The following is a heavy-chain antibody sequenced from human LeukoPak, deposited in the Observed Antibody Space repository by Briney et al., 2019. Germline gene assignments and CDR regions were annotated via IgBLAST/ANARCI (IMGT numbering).Heavy chain of an antibody. V-gene: IGHV4-34*01. D-gene: IGHD3-3*01. CDR2: INHSGST. CDR1: GGSFSGYY. J-gene: IGHJ6*02. Sequence: SETLSLTCAVYGGSFSGYYWSWIRQPPGKGLEWIGEINHSGSTNYNPSLKSRVTISVDTSKNQFSLKLSSVTAADTAVYYCARGLLRFPLYYYGMDVWGQGTRSPSP. CDR3: ARGLLRFPLYYYGMDV.